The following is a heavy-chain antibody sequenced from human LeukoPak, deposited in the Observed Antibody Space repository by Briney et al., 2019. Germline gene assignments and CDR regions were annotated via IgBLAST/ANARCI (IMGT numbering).Heavy chain of an antibody. CDR3: AKDQLATVVRTALVDY. D-gene: IGHD4-23*01. CDR2: ISYDGSNK. J-gene: IGHJ4*02. Sequence: PGGSLRLSCAASGFTFSSYGMHWVRQAPGKGLEWVAVISYDGSNKYYADSVKGRFTISRDNSKNTLYLQMNSLRAEDTAVYYCAKDQLATVVRTALVDYWGQGTLVTVSS. CDR1: GFTFSSYG. V-gene: IGHV3-30*18.